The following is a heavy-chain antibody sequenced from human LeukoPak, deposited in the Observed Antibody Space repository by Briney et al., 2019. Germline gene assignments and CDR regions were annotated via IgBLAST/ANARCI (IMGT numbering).Heavy chain of an antibody. CDR1: GGSISSYY. J-gene: IGHJ2*01. CDR3: ASTSSSWYPLWYFDL. CDR2: IYYSGST. D-gene: IGHD6-13*01. V-gene: IGHV4-59*08. Sequence: PSETLSLTCTVSGGSISSYYWSWIRQPPGKELEWIGYIYYSGSTNYNPSLKSRVTISVDTSKNQFSLKLSSVTAADTAVYYCASTSSSWYPLWYFDLWGRGTLVTVSS.